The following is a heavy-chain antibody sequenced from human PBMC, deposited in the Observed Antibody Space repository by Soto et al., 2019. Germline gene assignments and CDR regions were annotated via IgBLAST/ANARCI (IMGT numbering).Heavy chain of an antibody. Sequence: PSETLSLTCTVSGGSISSGDYYWSWIRQPPGKGLEWIGYIYYSGSTYYNPSLKSRVTISVDTSKNQFSLKLSSVTAADTAVYYCARGDYGDTGGGWFDPWGQGTLVTVSS. D-gene: IGHD4-17*01. CDR2: IYYSGST. CDR1: GGSISSGDYY. CDR3: ARGDYGDTGGGWFDP. J-gene: IGHJ5*02. V-gene: IGHV4-30-4*01.